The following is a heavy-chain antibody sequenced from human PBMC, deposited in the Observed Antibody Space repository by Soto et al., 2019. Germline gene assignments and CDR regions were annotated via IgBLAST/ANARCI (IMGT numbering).Heavy chain of an antibody. CDR3: AKAGWLGWFDP. V-gene: IGHV1-8*01. J-gene: IGHJ5*02. D-gene: IGHD1-1*01. CDR1: GDTFTSYD. Sequence: ASVKVSCKASGDTFTSYDINWVRQATGQGLEWMGWMNPKNGNTGYAQKFQGRVTMTRNTSITTAYMELSSLRSEDTAVYYCAKAGWLGWFDPWGQGTLVTAPQ. CDR2: MNPKNGNT.